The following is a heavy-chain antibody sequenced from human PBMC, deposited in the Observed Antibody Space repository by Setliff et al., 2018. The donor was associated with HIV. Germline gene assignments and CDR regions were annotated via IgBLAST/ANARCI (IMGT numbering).Heavy chain of an antibody. Sequence: SETLSLTCTVSGGSISSYYWSWIRQPPGKGLEWIGYIYYSGSANYNPSLKSRVTMSVDTSKNQFSLKLRSVTTADTAVYYCARRYGGYVKYWGQGTLVTVSS. CDR2: IYYSGSA. CDR3: ARRYGGYVKY. V-gene: IGHV4-59*01. D-gene: IGHD5-12*01. CDR1: GGSISSYY. J-gene: IGHJ4*02.